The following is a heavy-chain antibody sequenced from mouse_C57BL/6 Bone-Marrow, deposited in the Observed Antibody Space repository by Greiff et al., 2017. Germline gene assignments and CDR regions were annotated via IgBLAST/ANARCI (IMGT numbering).Heavy chain of an antibody. CDR2: INPSSGYT. V-gene: IGHV1-4*01. Sequence: VQLVESGAGLARPGASVKMSCKASGYTFTSYTMHWVKQRPGQGLEWIGYINPSSGYTKYNQKFKDKATLTADKSSSTAYMQLSSLTSEDSAVYYCARWTYQFGMDYWGQGTSVTVSS. J-gene: IGHJ4*01. D-gene: IGHD5-1*01. CDR1: GYTFTSYT. CDR3: ARWTYQFGMDY.